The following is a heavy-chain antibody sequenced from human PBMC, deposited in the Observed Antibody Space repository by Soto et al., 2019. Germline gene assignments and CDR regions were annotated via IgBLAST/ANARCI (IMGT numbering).Heavy chain of an antibody. V-gene: IGHV3-21*01. Sequence: GGSLRLSCAASGFTFSSYSMNWVRQAPGKGLEWVSSISSSSSYIYYADSVKGRFTISRDNAKNSLYLQMNSLRAEDTAVYYCARDLAETTVTTDYGMDVWGQGTTVTVSS. CDR3: ARDLAETTVTTDYGMDV. CDR1: GFTFSSYS. J-gene: IGHJ6*02. D-gene: IGHD4-17*01. CDR2: ISSSSSYI.